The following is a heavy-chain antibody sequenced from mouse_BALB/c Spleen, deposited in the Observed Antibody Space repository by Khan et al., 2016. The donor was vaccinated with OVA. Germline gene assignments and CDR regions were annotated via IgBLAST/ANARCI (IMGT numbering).Heavy chain of an antibody. CDR3: ASHLTGSFAY. Sequence: EVQLVESGGDLVKPGGSLKLSCAASGFTFSSYGMSWVRQTPDKRLEWVATISSGGSYTYYPDSVKGRFTISRDNAKNPLYLQMSSLKSEDTAMYYCASHLTGSFAYWGQGTLVTVSA. CDR2: ISSGGSYT. J-gene: IGHJ3*01. CDR1: GFTFSSYG. V-gene: IGHV5-6*01. D-gene: IGHD4-1*01.